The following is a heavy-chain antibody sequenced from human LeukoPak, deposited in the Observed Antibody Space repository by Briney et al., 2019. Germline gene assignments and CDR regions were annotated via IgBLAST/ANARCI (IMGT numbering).Heavy chain of an antibody. Sequence: ASVKVACKPSCYTFSGYYIHGVRQAPGQGLEWMGWINPNSGDTHYAQKFQGRVTLTRDPSITTAYMELSSLTSDVTAVYYCARGGFDYWGQGTLVTVSS. V-gene: IGHV1-2*02. CDR3: ARGGFDY. CDR2: INPNSGDT. CDR1: CYTFSGYY. J-gene: IGHJ4*02.